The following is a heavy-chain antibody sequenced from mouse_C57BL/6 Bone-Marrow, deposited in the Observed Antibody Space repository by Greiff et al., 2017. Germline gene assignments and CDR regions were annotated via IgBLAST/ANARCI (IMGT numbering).Heavy chain of an antibody. V-gene: IGHV2-2*01. J-gene: IGHJ4*01. D-gene: IGHD1-1*01. CDR3: ATNWGGSSLAMDY. CDR1: GFSFTSYG. CDR2: IWSGGST. Sequence: VMVVESGPGLVQPSQTLSISCTVSGFSFTSYGVHWVRQSPGKGLEWLGVIWSGGSTDYNAAFISRLGISNDNSTSQVYFKMNSLQADDTAIYYCATNWGGSSLAMDYWGQGTSVTVSS.